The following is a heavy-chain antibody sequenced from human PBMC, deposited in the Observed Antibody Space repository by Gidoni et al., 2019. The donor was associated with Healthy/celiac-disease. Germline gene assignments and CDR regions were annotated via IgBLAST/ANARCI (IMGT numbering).Heavy chain of an antibody. CDR2: ISGSGGST. V-gene: IGHV3-23*01. D-gene: IGHD5-18*01. Sequence: EVQLLESGGGLVQPGASLRLSCAASGVTFSRYAMSWVRQAPGKGLELVSAISGSGGSTYYADSVKGRFTISRDNSKNTLYLQMNSLRAEDTAVYYCAKESAVQLWPKGVFDYWGQGTLVTVSS. CDR3: AKESAVQLWPKGVFDY. CDR1: GVTFSRYA. J-gene: IGHJ4*02.